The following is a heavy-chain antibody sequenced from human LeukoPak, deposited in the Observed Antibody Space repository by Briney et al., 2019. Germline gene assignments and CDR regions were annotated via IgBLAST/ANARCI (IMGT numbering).Heavy chain of an antibody. V-gene: IGHV1-18*01. CDR3: ARANMITFGGVIVLDAFDI. Sequence: GASVKVSCKASGYTSTSYGISWVRQAPGQGLEWMGWISAYNGNTNYAQKLQGRVTMTTDTSTSTAYMELRSPRSDDTAVYYCARANMITFGGVIVLDAFDIWGQGTMVTVSS. CDR2: ISAYNGNT. J-gene: IGHJ3*02. CDR1: GYTSTSYG. D-gene: IGHD3-16*02.